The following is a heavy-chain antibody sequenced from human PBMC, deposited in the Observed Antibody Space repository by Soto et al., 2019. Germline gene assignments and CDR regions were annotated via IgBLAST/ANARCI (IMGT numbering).Heavy chain of an antibody. CDR1: GGTFSSYA. J-gene: IGHJ5*02. D-gene: IGHD3-10*01. Sequence: ASVKVSCKASGGTFSSYAISWVRQAPGQGLEWMGEIIPIFGTANYAQKFQGRVTITADKSTSTAYMELSSLRSEDTAVYYCASGSRGVKYNWFDPWGQGTLVTVSS. CDR2: IIPIFGTA. CDR3: ASGSRGVKYNWFDP. V-gene: IGHV1-69*06.